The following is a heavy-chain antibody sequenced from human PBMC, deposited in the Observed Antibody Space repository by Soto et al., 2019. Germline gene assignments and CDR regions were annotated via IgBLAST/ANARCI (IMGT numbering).Heavy chain of an antibody. J-gene: IGHJ5*02. Sequence: ASVKVSCKASGYTFTSYAIDWVRQAPGQRLEWMGWINAGNGNTKYSQKFQGRVTITRDTSASTAYMELGSLRSEDTAVYYCAGGFPLWFDPWGQGTLVTVSS. CDR3: AGGFPLWFDP. D-gene: IGHD3-3*01. CDR2: INAGNGNT. CDR1: GYTFTSYA. V-gene: IGHV1-3*01.